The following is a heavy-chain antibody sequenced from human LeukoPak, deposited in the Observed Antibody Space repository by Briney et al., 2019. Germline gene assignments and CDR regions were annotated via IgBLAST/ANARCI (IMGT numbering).Heavy chain of an antibody. D-gene: IGHD3-10*01. CDR2: IYSGGST. Sequence: GGSLRLSCAASGFTVSSNYMSWVRQAPGKGLEWVSVIYSGGSTYYADSVKGRFTISRDNSKNTLYLQMNSLRAEDTAVYYCARDQGITMVRGVINGRVWGQGTTVTVSS. J-gene: IGHJ6*02. V-gene: IGHV3-66*01. CDR1: GFTVSSNY. CDR3: ARDQGITMVRGVINGRV.